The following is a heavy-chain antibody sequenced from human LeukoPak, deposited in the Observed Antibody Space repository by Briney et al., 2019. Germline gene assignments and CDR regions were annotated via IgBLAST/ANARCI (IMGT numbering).Heavy chain of an antibody. J-gene: IGHJ5*02. CDR2: IYYSGST. CDR3: AREVGATLHAWFDP. CDR1: GGSISSYY. D-gene: IGHD1-26*01. V-gene: IGHV4-59*12. Sequence: SETLSLTCTVSGGSISSYYWSWIRQPPGKGLEWIGYIYYSGSTNYNPSLKSRVTISVDTSKNQFSLKLSSVTAADTAVYYCAREVGATLHAWFDPWGQGTLVTVSS.